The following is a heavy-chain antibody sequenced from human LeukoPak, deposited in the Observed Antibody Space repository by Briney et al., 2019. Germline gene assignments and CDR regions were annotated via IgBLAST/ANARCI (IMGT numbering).Heavy chain of an antibody. V-gene: IGHV4-39*01. J-gene: IGHJ4*02. CDR2: IHYSGST. D-gene: IGHD6-19*01. CDR3: ARGLLIHSSGCDY. CDR1: GDSISSSFYY. Sequence: SETLSLTCTVSGDSISSSFYYWGWIRQPPGKGLEWIGNIHYSGSTYYSPSLKSRVTISVDTSKNQFSLKLSSVTAADTAVYSCARGLLIHSSGCDYWGQGTLVTVSS.